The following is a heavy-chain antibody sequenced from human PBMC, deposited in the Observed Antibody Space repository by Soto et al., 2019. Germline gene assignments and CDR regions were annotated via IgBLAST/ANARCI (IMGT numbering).Heavy chain of an antibody. V-gene: IGHV3-15*07. CDR3: PTDSYTPMVVVPFDY. J-gene: IGHJ4*01. CDR1: GLAFSNAW. Sequence: EVQLVESGGGLVKPGGSLRLSCAASGLAFSNAWIHWVRQAPGKWLEWVGRIKSKDHGGTTDFAAPVRGRFAISRDDSRKLMDMHMNSLNTEDTAVYYCPTDSYTPMVVVPFDYWGLGPLVTVSS. D-gene: IGHD2-15*01. CDR2: IKSKDHGGTT.